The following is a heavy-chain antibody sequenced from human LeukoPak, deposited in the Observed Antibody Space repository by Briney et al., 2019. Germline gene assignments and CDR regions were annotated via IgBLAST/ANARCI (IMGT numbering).Heavy chain of an antibody. CDR1: GFTFSSYW. Sequence: GGSLRLSCAASGFTFSSYWMSWFRQAPGKGLEWVANIKQDGSDKYYVDSVKGRFTISRDNAKNSLHLQMNSLRAEDTAVYYCARMYYDFWSGYYFDYWGQGTLVTVSS. D-gene: IGHD3-3*01. CDR3: ARMYYDFWSGYYFDY. J-gene: IGHJ4*02. V-gene: IGHV3-7*01. CDR2: IKQDGSDK.